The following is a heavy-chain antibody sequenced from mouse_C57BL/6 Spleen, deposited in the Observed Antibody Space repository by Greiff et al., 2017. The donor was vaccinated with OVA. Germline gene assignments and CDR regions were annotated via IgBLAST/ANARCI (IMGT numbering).Heavy chain of an antibody. CDR3: ARGYDYDRYFDV. Sequence: QVQLQQSGAELVRPGTSVKVSCKASGYAFTNYLIEWVKQRPGQGLEWIGVINPGSGGTNYNEKFKGKATLTEDKSSSTAYMQLSSLTSEDSAVYFCARGYDYDRYFDVWGTGTTVTVSS. D-gene: IGHD2-4*01. CDR1: GYAFTNYL. V-gene: IGHV1-54*01. CDR2: INPGSGGT. J-gene: IGHJ1*03.